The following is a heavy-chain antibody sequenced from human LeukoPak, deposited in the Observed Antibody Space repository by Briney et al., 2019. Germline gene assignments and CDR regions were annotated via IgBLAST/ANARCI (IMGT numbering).Heavy chain of an antibody. D-gene: IGHD3-22*01. Sequence: GGSLRLSCEVSGFNFISYGMSWVRQAPGKGLEWVSLISGSGTRTNYAGSVKGRFTISRDNSKNTVYLQMDSLGAEDTAAYYCVRDKYDSNRSPSDIWGQGTKVTVSS. CDR1: GFNFISYG. CDR2: ISGSGTRT. J-gene: IGHJ3*02. V-gene: IGHV3-23*01. CDR3: VRDKYDSNRSPSDI.